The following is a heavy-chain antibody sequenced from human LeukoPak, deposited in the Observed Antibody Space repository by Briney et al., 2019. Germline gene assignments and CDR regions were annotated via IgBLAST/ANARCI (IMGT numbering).Heavy chain of an antibody. V-gene: IGHV4-30-2*01. J-gene: IGHJ3*02. D-gene: IGHD3-9*01. CDR3: ASRDLTPDAFDI. CDR1: GGSISSGGYS. CDR2: IYHSGST. Sequence: SETLSLTCAVSGGSISSGGYSWSWIRQPPGKGLEWIGYIYHSGSTYYNPSLKSRVTISVDRSKNQFSLKLSSVTAADTAVYYCASRDLTPDAFDIWGQGTMVTVSS.